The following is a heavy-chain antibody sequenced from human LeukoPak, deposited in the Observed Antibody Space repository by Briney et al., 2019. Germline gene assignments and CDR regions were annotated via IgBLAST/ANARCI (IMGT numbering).Heavy chain of an antibody. J-gene: IGHJ3*02. V-gene: IGHV3-20*01. CDR1: GFTFDDYG. Sequence: GGSLRLSCAASGFTFDDYGMSWVRHAPGKGLEWVSGINWNGGSTVYADSVKGRFTISRDNAKNSLYLQMNSLRADDTALYHCASLIAVAPNDIWGQGTMVTVSS. D-gene: IGHD6-19*01. CDR2: INWNGGST. CDR3: ASLIAVAPNDI.